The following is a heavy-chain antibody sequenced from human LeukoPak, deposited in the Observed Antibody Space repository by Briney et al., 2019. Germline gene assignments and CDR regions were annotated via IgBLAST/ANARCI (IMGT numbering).Heavy chain of an antibody. CDR2: INPSGGST. CDR1: GYTFINYY. Sequence: ASVKVSCKASGYTFINYYIHWVRQAPGQGLEWMGIINPSGGSTSYSQKFQGRVTMTRDTSTSTVYMELSSLRSEDTAVFYCARTPYSSGYLYYFDYWGQGTQVTVSS. J-gene: IGHJ4*02. D-gene: IGHD3-22*01. V-gene: IGHV1-46*01. CDR3: ARTPYSSGYLYYFDY.